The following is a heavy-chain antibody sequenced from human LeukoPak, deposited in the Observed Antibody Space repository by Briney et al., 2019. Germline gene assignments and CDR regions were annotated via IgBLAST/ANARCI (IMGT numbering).Heavy chain of an antibody. CDR3: ARGRGRGWFREFRYYYYYMDV. Sequence: ASVKVSCKVSGYTLTELSMHWVRQATGQGLEWMGWMNPNSGNTGYAQKFQGRVTMTRNTSISTAYMELSSLRSEDTAVYYCARGRGRGWFREFRYYYYYMDVWGKGTTVTVSS. D-gene: IGHD3-10*01. J-gene: IGHJ6*03. CDR1: GYTLTELS. CDR2: MNPNSGNT. V-gene: IGHV1-8*01.